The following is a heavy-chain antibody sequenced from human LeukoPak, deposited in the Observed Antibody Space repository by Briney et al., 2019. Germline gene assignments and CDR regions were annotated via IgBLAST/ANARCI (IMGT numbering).Heavy chain of an antibody. CDR3: AKRGADSGGNSALVAFDI. CDR1: GFTFSTYA. CDR2: ISNSGGGT. V-gene: IGHV3-23*01. D-gene: IGHD4-23*01. J-gene: IGHJ3*02. Sequence: PGGSLRLSCAASGFTFSTYAMNWVRLAPGKGLEWVSGISNSGGGTYYADSVKGRFTISRDNSKNTLYLQMNSLRAEDTAVYYCAKRGADSGGNSALVAFDIWGQGTMVTVSS.